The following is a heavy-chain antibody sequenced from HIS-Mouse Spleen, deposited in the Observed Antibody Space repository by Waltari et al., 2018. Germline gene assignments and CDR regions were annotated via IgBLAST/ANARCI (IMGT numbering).Heavy chain of an antibody. V-gene: IGHV4-39*07. CDR3: AREIPYSSSWYDWYFDL. CDR1: GGSISSSSSY. Sequence: QLQLQESGPGLVKPSETLSPTCTVPGGSISSSSSYLGWIRQPPGKGLEWIGSIYYSGSTYYNPSLKSRVTISVDTSKNQFSLKLSSVTAADTAVYYCAREIPYSSSWYDWYFDLWGRGTLVTVSS. D-gene: IGHD6-13*01. CDR2: IYYSGST. J-gene: IGHJ2*01.